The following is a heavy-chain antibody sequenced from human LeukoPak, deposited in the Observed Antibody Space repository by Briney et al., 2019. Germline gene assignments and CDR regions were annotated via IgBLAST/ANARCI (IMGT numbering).Heavy chain of an antibody. V-gene: IGHV3-21*06. Sequence: PGGSLRLSCAAYGYTFTDHDMVWVRQAPGKGLEWLSTITNTGSTTYYADSVKGRFTITRDNAKNSVFLHMSSLRAEDTAMYYCGRTFDSWGQGTLVTVSS. CDR1: GYTFTDHD. CDR2: ITNTGSTT. CDR3: GRTFDS. J-gene: IGHJ4*02.